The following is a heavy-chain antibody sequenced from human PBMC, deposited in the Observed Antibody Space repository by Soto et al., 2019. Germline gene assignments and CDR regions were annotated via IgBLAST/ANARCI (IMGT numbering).Heavy chain of an antibody. CDR2: ISPSIGST. J-gene: IGHJ4*02. CDR3: ALFGIVVVPAADIFDY. V-gene: IGHV1-46*03. Sequence: GASVKVSCKASGYTFTSYYMHWVRQAPGQGLEWMGIISPSIGSTSYAQKFQGRVTMTRDTSTSTVYMELSSLRSEDTAVYYCALFGIVVVPAADIFDYWGQGTLVTVSS. D-gene: IGHD2-2*01. CDR1: GYTFTSYY.